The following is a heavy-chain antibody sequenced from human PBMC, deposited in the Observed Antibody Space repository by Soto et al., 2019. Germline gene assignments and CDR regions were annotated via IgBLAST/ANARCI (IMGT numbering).Heavy chain of an antibody. Sequence: SETLSLTCTVSGGSISRGGYYWSWIRQHPGKGLEWIGYTYYSGGTYYNPSLKSRLTISIDTSNNQFYLSLSSVTAADTAVYYCARTSDSGDAFDMWGQGTMVTVSS. CDR3: ARTSDSGDAFDM. CDR2: TYYSGGT. D-gene: IGHD2-21*01. CDR1: GGSISRGGYY. J-gene: IGHJ3*02. V-gene: IGHV4-31*03.